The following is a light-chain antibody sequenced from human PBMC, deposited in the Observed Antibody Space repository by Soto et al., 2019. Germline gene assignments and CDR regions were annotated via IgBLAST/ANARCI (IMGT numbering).Light chain of an antibody. Sequence: DLPMTQSPSSLSASVGDRVTITCRSSQSIDNYLYWYQQKPGEAPKFLIYAASTLRRGVPPTFIRSRSETDFTLTISSLQPEDFATYFCQQSYSRPYTFGQGTKVEIK. V-gene: IGKV1-39*01. J-gene: IGKJ2*01. CDR1: QSIDNY. CDR3: QQSYSRPYT. CDR2: AAS.